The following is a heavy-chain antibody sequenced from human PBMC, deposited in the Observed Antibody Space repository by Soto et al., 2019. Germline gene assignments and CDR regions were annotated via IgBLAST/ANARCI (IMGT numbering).Heavy chain of an antibody. J-gene: IGHJ4*02. CDR2: IDDSGKV. CDR1: GGSISVSPYR. CDR3: AIPPPIEVAGPDY. Sequence: PSETLSLTCSVSGGSISVSPYRWGCMRQPPGKGLEWIGSIDDSGKVYYNPSLTGRATLFVDTSRNRFSLNLDSVTAADTAVYYCAIPPPIEVAGPDYWGQGTLVTVSS. V-gene: IGHV4-39*02. D-gene: IGHD6-19*01.